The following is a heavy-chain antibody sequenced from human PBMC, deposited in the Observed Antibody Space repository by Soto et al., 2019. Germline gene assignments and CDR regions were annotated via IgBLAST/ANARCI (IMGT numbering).Heavy chain of an antibody. CDR3: ARAVVVPAAPAVGNWFDP. J-gene: IGHJ5*02. Sequence: SETLSLTCTVSGGSVSSGSYYWSWIRQPPGKGLEWIGYIYYSGSTNYNPSLKSRVTISVDTSKNQFSLKLSSVTAADTAVYYCARAVVVPAAPAVGNWFDPWGQGTLVTVSS. D-gene: IGHD2-2*01. CDR2: IYYSGST. V-gene: IGHV4-61*01. CDR1: GGSVSSGSYY.